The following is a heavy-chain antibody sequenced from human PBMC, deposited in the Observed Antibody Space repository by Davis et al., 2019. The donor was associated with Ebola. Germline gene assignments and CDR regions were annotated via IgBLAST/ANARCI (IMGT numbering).Heavy chain of an antibody. V-gene: IGHV4-39*07. Sequence: MPSETLSLTCTVSGGSISSSSYYWGWIRQPPGKGLEWIGSIYYSGSTYYNPSLKSRVTISVDTSKNQFSLKLSSVTAADTAVYYCARMIRGYYDMDVWGQGTTVTVSS. CDR1: GGSISSSSYY. CDR2: IYYSGST. J-gene: IGHJ6*02. CDR3: ARMIRGYYDMDV. D-gene: IGHD3-22*01.